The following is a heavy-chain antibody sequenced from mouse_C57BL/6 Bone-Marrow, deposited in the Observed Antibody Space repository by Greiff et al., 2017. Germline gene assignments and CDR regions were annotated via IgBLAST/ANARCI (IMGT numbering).Heavy chain of an antibody. D-gene: IGHD1-1*01. CDR3: ARPTTVVATGDDYAMDY. J-gene: IGHJ4*01. V-gene: IGHV1-9*01. CDR1: GYTFTGYW. Sequence: VKLVESGAELMKPGASVKLSCKATGYTFTGYWIEWVKQRPGHGLEWIGEILPGSGSTNYNEKFKGKATFTADTSSNTDYMQLSSLTTEDSAIYYCARPTTVVATGDDYAMDYWGQGTSVTVSS. CDR2: ILPGSGST.